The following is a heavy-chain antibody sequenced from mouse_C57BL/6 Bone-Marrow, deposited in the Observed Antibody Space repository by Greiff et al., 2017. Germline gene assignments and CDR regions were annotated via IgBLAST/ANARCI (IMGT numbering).Heavy chain of an antibody. D-gene: IGHD1-1*01. J-gene: IGHJ4*01. CDR1: GYTFTDYY. CDR2: IYPGSGNT. V-gene: IGHV1-76*01. CDR3: ASNYYGSSYPYAMDY. Sequence: QVQLQQSGAELVRPGASVKLSCKASGYTFTDYYINWVKQRPGQGLEWIARIYPGSGNTYYNEKFKGKATLTAEKSSSTAYMQLSSLTSEDSAVYFCASNYYGSSYPYAMDYWGQGTSVTVSS.